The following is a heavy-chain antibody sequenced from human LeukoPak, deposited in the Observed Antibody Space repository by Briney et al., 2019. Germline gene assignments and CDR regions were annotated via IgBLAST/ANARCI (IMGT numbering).Heavy chain of an antibody. J-gene: IGHJ3*02. CDR2: IYYNGNT. D-gene: IGHD3-22*01. Sequence: PSGTLSLTCTVSVASISSSYWSWVRQPPGKRLEWIGFIYYNGNTNSNPSLKSRVTISVDTSKNQFSLKLTSVTAADTAVYYCVRGNYDNRGYSNAFDIWGQGAMVTVSS. CDR1: VASISSSY. CDR3: VRGNYDNRGYSNAFDI. V-gene: IGHV4-59*01.